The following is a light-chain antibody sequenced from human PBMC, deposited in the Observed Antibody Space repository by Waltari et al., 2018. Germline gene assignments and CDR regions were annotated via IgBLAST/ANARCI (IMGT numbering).Light chain of an antibody. V-gene: IGKV3-15*01. CDR2: DAS. Sequence: EVVMTQSPATMSVLPGERATLTCRASQTVSSNLAWYQQRPGQAPRLLIFDASTRAPSVPARFSGSGSGTEFTLTIRSLQSEDSAVYYCQQYNRWPPITFGQGTRLEIK. CDR3: QQYNRWPPIT. J-gene: IGKJ5*01. CDR1: QTVSSN.